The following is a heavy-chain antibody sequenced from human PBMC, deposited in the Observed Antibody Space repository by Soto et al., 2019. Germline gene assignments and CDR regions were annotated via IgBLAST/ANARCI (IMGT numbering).Heavy chain of an antibody. CDR2: VIPMFGTP. D-gene: IGHD2-2*02. CDR3: VRGIRECSSFSCYTPQGSFYYGMDV. V-gene: IGHV1-69*13. Sequence: EASVKVSCKASGGSFRRNGISWVRQAPGQGIEWMGGVIPMFGTPNYGQKSRGRVTINADDSTSTAYMALSSLRSDDTAIYYCVRGIRECSSFSCYTPQGSFYYGMDVWGQGTTVTVSS. CDR1: GGSFRRNG. J-gene: IGHJ6*02.